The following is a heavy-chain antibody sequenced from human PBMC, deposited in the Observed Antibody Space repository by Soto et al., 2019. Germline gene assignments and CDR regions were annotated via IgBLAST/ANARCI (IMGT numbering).Heavy chain of an antibody. J-gene: IGHJ4*02. CDR2: ISYDGSNK. V-gene: IGHV3-30*18. CDR3: AKKTYAGPLDY. CDR1: GFTFSSYG. Sequence: QVQLVESGGGVVQPGRSLRLSCAASGFTFSSYGMHWVRQAPGKGLEWVAVISYDGSNKYYADSVKGRFIISRDNSKDTLYRKLNSRRAEDTAVYYCAKKTYAGPLDYWGQGTLVTVSS.